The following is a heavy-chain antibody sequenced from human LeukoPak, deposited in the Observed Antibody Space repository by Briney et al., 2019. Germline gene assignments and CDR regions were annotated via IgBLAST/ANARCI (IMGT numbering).Heavy chain of an antibody. CDR2: ISGSGGNT. V-gene: IGHV3-23*01. Sequence: PGGSLRLSCAASGFTFSSYAMSWVRQAPGKGLEWVSAISGSGGNTYYADSVKGRFTISRDNAQKSLYLQINSLRGDDTALYYCVRGTRAFDVWGQGTMVTVSS. CDR1: GFTFSSYA. J-gene: IGHJ3*01. CDR3: VRGTRAFDV.